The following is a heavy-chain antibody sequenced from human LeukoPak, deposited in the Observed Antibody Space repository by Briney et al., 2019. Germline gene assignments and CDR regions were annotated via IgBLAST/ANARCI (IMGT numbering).Heavy chain of an antibody. V-gene: IGHV4-39*01. CDR2: IYYSGST. J-gene: IGHJ4*02. Sequence: PSETLSLTCTVSGGSISSSSYYWGWIRQPPGKGLEWIGSIYYSGSTYYNPSLKSRVTISRDTSKKQFSLKLSSVTAADTAVYYCARRPVLLWYGELSGYFDYWGQGTLVTVSS. CDR3: ARRPVLLWYGELSGYFDY. CDR1: GGSISSSSYY. D-gene: IGHD3-10*01.